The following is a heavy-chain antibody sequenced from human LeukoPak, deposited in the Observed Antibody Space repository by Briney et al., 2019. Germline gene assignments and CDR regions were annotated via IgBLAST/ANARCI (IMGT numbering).Heavy chain of an antibody. CDR1: GGSISSSSYY. Sequence: KPSETLSLTCTVSGGSISSSSYYWGWIRQPPGKGLEWIGSIYYSGSTYYNPSLKSRVTISVDTSKNQFSLKLSSVTAADTAVYYCARGQAVAGKPDDYWGQGTLVTVSS. CDR3: ARGQAVAGKPDDY. J-gene: IGHJ4*02. CDR2: IYYSGST. D-gene: IGHD6-19*01. V-gene: IGHV4-39*07.